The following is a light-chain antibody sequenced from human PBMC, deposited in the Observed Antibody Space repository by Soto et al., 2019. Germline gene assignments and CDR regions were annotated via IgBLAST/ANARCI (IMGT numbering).Light chain of an antibody. CDR1: SSNIGDNT. CDR2: SNN. V-gene: IGLV1-44*01. Sequence: QSVLTQPPSASGTPGQRVTISCSGGSSNIGDNTVNWYQQHPGTAPKLLIYSNNQRPSGVPDRFSGSKSGTSASLAISGLQSEDEADYYCAAWEGSLFWVFGGGTKLTVL. CDR3: AAWEGSLFWV. J-gene: IGLJ3*02.